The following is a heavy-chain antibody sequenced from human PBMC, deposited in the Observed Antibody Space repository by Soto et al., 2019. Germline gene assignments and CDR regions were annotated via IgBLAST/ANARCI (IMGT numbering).Heavy chain of an antibody. CDR2: FSAFYRTL. Sequence: GASVKVSCKAAGGSFGNCAINWVRQTPGQGLEWLGGFSAFYRTLNYAQKFQGRVTITTDKSTSTAYMALSSLRSDDTAVYYCASPLLARPPYYYSGMDVWGQGTTVTVSS. CDR1: GGSFGNCA. V-gene: IGHV1-69*05. CDR3: ASPLLARPPYYYSGMDV. J-gene: IGHJ6*02.